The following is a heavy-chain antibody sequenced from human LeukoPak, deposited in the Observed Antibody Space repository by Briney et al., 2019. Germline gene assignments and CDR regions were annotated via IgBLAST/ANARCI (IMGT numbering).Heavy chain of an antibody. Sequence: PGGSLRLSCAASGFTFSNYAMSWVRQAPGKGLERVSTISGSGGSTYYADSVKGRFTISRDNSKNTLYLQMNSLRAEDTAVYYCAKGSCSSTSCFPYYFDYWGQGTLVTVSS. V-gene: IGHV3-23*01. CDR3: AKGSCSSTSCFPYYFDY. J-gene: IGHJ4*02. CDR1: GFTFSNYA. D-gene: IGHD2-2*01. CDR2: ISGSGGST.